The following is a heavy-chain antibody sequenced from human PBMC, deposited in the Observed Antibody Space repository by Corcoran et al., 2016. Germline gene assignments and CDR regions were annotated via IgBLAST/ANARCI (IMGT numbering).Heavy chain of an antibody. CDR3: TTDDPPDH. V-gene: IGHV3-15*07. J-gene: IGHJ4*02. CDR1: DFTFTNAW. Sequence: VQLVQSGAEVKKPGWSLRLSCAVSDFTFTNAWMNWVRQAPGKGLEWVGRIKSKTDGGTADYAAPVKGRFTISRDDSQKTLYLQMNSLEIEDTAVYYCTTDDPPDHWGRGTLVTVSS. CDR2: IKSKTDGGTA.